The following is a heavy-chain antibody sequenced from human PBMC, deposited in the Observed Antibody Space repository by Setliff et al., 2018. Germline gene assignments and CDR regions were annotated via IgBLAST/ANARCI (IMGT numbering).Heavy chain of an antibody. J-gene: IGHJ6*03. CDR1: GFTFSDYY. D-gene: IGHD2-2*03. V-gene: IGHV3-11*05. CDR2: ISITSRHYT. Sequence: GGSLRLSCVASGFTFSDYYMSWIRQAPGKGLEHVSFISITSRHYTNYADSVKGRFTISRDNAKTSLYLQMNGLRAEDTAVYYCARGGFGFCSSTTCQWGYYSMDVWGKGTTVTVSS. CDR3: ARGGFGFCSSTTCQWGYYSMDV.